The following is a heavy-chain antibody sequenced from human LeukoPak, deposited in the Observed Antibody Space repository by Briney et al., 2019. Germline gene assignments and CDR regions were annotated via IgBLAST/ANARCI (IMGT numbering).Heavy chain of an antibody. CDR2: IYAGGST. D-gene: IGHD2-21*02. CDR3: ARGGGAFCGADCYRNFDY. Sequence: GESLRLSCAVSGLTVSSTYMSWVRQAPGKGLEWASVIYAGGSTYYADSVKGRFTISRDNSKNTLHLQMNSLRPDDTALYYCARGGGAFCGADCYRNFDYWGQGALVTVSS. V-gene: IGHV3-66*02. J-gene: IGHJ4*02. CDR1: GLTVSSTY.